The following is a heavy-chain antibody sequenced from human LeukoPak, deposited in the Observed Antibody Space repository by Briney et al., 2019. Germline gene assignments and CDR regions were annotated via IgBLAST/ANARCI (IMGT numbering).Heavy chain of an antibody. V-gene: IGHV1-69*05. J-gene: IGHJ4*02. CDR3: ARGYYDILTGYVE. D-gene: IGHD3-9*01. CDR2: IIPIFGTA. Sequence: SVKVSCNASAGTFSSYAISWVRQAPGQGLEWMGWIIPIFGTANYAQKFQGRVTITTDESTSTAYMELSSLRSEDTAVYYCARGYYDILTGYVEWGQGTLVTVSS. CDR1: AGTFSSYA.